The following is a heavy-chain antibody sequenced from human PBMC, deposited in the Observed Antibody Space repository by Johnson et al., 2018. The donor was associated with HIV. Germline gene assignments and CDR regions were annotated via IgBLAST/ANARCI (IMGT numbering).Heavy chain of an antibody. CDR2: IRYAGSTQ. Sequence: QVQLVESGGGLIQPGGSLRLSCAASGFTFSSYGMHWVGQATGKGLEWVACIRYAGSTQYYADSVKGRFTISRDNSKNTLYLQMNSLRAEDMAVYYCAREGLIVGATLGAFDIWGQGTMVTVSS. D-gene: IGHD1-26*01. J-gene: IGHJ3*02. CDR3: AREGLIVGATLGAFDI. V-gene: IGHV3-30*02. CDR1: GFTFSSYG.